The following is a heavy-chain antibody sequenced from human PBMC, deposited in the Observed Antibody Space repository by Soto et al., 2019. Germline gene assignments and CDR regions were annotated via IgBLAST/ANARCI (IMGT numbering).Heavy chain of an antibody. CDR3: AKAQRGSGTHSDY. J-gene: IGHJ4*02. CDR2: ISYDGSYK. V-gene: IGHV3-30*18. D-gene: IGHD3-16*01. CDR1: GFTFNTYG. Sequence: LRLSCAASGFTFNTYGMHWVRQAPGKGLEWVAVISYDGSYKYYADSVKGRFTISRDNSKNTLHLQMNSLRVEDTAVYYCAKAQRGSGTHSDYWGQGTLVTVSS.